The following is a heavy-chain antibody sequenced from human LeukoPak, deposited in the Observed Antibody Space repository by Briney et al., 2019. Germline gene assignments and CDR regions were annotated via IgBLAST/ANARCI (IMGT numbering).Heavy chain of an antibody. V-gene: IGHV3-23*01. CDR2: ISGSGGST. Sequence: GGSLRLSCAASGFTFSSYAMSWVRQAPGKGLEWVSAISGSGGSTCYADSVKGRFTISRDNSKNTLYLQMNSLRAGDTAVYYCAKDLRDNYYYYGMDVWGQGTTVTVSS. J-gene: IGHJ6*02. CDR1: GFTFSSYA. CDR3: AKDLRDNYYYYGMDV. D-gene: IGHD4-17*01.